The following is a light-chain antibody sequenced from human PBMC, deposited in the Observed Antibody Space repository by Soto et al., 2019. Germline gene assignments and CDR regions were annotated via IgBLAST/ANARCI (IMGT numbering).Light chain of an antibody. CDR2: GSS. V-gene: IGKV1-39*01. J-gene: IGKJ4*01. Sequence: DIQMTQSPSSLSASVGDRVTLTCRASETISSDLNWYQQRPGKAPNLRISGSSSLQTGVPSRFRGSGSGTDFTLTISSLQPEDFATYYCQQSYSTPPLTVGGGTKV. CDR1: ETISSD. CDR3: QQSYSTPPLT.